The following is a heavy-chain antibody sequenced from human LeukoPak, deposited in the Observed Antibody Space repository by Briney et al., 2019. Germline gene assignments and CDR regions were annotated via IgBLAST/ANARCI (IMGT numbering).Heavy chain of an antibody. CDR1: GFIVSDNH. CDR2: IFSGGST. CDR3: ARGVPYYYHYYIDV. V-gene: IGHV3-53*01. Sequence: PGGSLRLSCAASGFIVSDNHMNWVRQAPGKGLEWVSVIFSGGSTDYAESVKGRFTISRDNSKKKVYLQMNSLRAEDTAVYYCARGVPYYYHYYIDVWGKGTTVTVSS. D-gene: IGHD3-10*01. J-gene: IGHJ6*03.